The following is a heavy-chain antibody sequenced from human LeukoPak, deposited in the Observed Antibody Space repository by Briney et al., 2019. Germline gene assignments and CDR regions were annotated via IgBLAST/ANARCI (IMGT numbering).Heavy chain of an antibody. V-gene: IGHV3-21*04. CDR1: GLTFTRYS. CDR2: ITTSSQV. J-gene: IGHJ4*02. Sequence: GGSLRLSCAASGLTFTRYSMNWVRQAPGKGLEWVSYITTSSQVYYADSVKGRFTISRDNSKNTLYLQMNSLRAEDTAVYYCAKPPPWELLHYFDYWGQGTLVTVSS. D-gene: IGHD1-26*01. CDR3: AKPPPWELLHYFDY.